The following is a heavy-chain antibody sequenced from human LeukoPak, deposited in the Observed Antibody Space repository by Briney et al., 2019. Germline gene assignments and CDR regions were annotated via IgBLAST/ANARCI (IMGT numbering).Heavy chain of an antibody. CDR3: ARYPTVTAFDY. Sequence: ASVKVSCKASGYTFTGYYMNWVRQAPGQGPEWMGWINPNSGGTNYAQKFQGRVTMTRDTSISTAYMELSRLRSDDTAVYYCARYPTVTAFDYWGQGTLVTVSS. CDR2: INPNSGGT. CDR1: GYTFTGYY. J-gene: IGHJ4*02. D-gene: IGHD4-11*01. V-gene: IGHV1-2*02.